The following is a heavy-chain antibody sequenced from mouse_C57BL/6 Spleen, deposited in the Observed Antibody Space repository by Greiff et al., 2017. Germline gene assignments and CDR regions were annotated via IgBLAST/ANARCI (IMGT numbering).Heavy chain of an antibody. J-gene: IGHJ1*03. CDR2: ISNGGGST. D-gene: IGHD2-3*01. V-gene: IGHV5-12*01. CDR3: ARHRIYDGYYDWYFDV. CDR1: GFTFSDYY. Sequence: EVKLVESGGGLVQPGGSLKLSCAASGFTFSDYYMYWVRQTPEKRLEWVAYISNGGGSTYYPDTVKGRFTISRDNAKNTLYLQMSRLKSEDTAMYYCARHRIYDGYYDWYFDVWGTGTTVTVSS.